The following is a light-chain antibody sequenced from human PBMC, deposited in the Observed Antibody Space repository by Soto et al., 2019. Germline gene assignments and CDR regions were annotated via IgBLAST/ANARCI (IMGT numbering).Light chain of an antibody. J-gene: IGKJ4*01. V-gene: IGKV1-33*01. Sequence: DIQMNQSPSSLSASVGDRVTITCQASQDITNNLNWYQQKPGKAPKLVIYDASNLETGVPSTFSGSGSGTDFTFTISSLQPEDIATYYCQQYDNLPLTFGGGTKVEIK. CDR1: QDITNN. CDR3: QQYDNLPLT. CDR2: DAS.